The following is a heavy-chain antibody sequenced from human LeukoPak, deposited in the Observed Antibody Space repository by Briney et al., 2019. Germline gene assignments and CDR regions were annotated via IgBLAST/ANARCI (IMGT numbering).Heavy chain of an antibody. CDR2: IGTRSNPI. J-gene: IGHJ4*02. D-gene: IGHD1-26*01. CDR1: GFSFSDFY. V-gene: IGHV3-11*01. CDR3: AREARGSGRDFDY. Sequence: GGSLRLSCAASGFSFSDFYMSWIRQAPGMGLEWISYIGTRSNPIYYADSVKGRFTISRDDAKNSLYLQMNSPRDEDTAVYFCAREARGSGRDFDYWGQGILVTVSS.